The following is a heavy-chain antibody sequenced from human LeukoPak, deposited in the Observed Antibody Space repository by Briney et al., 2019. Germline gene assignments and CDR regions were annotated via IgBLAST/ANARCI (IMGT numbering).Heavy chain of an antibody. V-gene: IGHV3-30*04. CDR2: ISYDGSNK. CDR1: GFTFSSYA. D-gene: IGHD1-1*01. J-gene: IGHJ4*02. CDR3: ARDEGGTTLDY. Sequence: PGGSPRLSCAASGFTFSSYAMHWVRQAPGKGLEWVAVISYDGSNKYYADSVKGRFTISRDNSKNTLYLQMNSLRAEDTAVYYCARDEGGTTLDYWGQGTLVTVSS.